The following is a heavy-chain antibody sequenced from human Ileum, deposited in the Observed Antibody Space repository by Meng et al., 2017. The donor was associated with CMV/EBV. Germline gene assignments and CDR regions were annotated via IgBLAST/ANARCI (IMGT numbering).Heavy chain of an antibody. D-gene: IGHD3-3*01. CDR3: ARERDDSWSGSWMEV. CDR1: GFTLSSCE. V-gene: IGHV3-48*03. Sequence: GESLKISCGASGFTLSSCEMNWVRQAPGKGLGWVSYISGSDSTIYYADSVKGRFTISRDNTKNSLYLQMNSLRAEDTAVYYCARERDDSWSGSWMEVWGQGTTVTVAS. J-gene: IGHJ6*02. CDR2: ISGSDSTI.